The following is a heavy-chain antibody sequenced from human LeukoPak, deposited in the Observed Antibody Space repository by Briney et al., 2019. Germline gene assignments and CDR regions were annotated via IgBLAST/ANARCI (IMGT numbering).Heavy chain of an antibody. J-gene: IGHJ4*02. CDR1: GFTFSDYY. Sequence: PGGSLRLSCAASGFTFSDYYMSWIRQAPGKGLEWVSYISNSGNTIYYADSVKGRFTISRDNAENSLYLQMNSLRAEDTAVYYCARGYDSSGYYRIDGFDYWGQGTLVTVSS. CDR3: ARGYDSSGYYRIDGFDY. D-gene: IGHD3-22*01. CDR2: ISNSGNTI. V-gene: IGHV3-11*04.